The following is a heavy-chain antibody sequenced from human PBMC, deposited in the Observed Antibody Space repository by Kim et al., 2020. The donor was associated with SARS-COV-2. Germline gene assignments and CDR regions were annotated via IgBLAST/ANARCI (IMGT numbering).Heavy chain of an antibody. Sequence: GGSLRLSCVVSGFTFSSYWMSWVRQAPGKGLELVATIKGDGSEKNYVDSVKGRLTISRDNAKNSLYLQMNSLRAEDTAIYYCARGKDHWYFHAWGRGALV. CDR2: IKGDGSEK. J-gene: IGHJ2*01. CDR1: GFTFSSYW. CDR3: ARGKDHWYFHA. V-gene: IGHV3-7*03.